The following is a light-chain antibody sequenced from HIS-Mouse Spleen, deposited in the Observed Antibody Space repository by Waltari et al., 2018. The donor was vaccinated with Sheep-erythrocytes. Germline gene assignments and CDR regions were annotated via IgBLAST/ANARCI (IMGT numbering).Light chain of an antibody. Sequence: QSALTQPRSVSGSPGQSVTISCTGTISDVVGYNYVSWYQQHPGKAPKLMIYDVSKRPSGVPDRFSGSKSGNTASLTISGLQAEDEADYYCCSYAGSYTLVFGGGTKLTVL. CDR3: CSYAGSYTLV. J-gene: IGLJ2*01. V-gene: IGLV2-11*01. CDR2: DVS. CDR1: ISDVVGYNY.